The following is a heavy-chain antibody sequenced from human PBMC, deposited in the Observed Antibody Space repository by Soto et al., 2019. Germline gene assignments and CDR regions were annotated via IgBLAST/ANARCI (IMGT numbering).Heavy chain of an antibody. J-gene: IGHJ6*02. Sequence: ASVEVSCKTAGYSFTSYAMHWVRQAPGQRLEWMGWISGGNGNTKYSQRFQGRVTISRDTSASTAYMELSSLRSEDTAVYFCARERGGITIFGVTLGMDVWGPGTTVTVSS. D-gene: IGHD3-3*01. CDR2: ISGGNGNT. CDR3: ARERGGITIFGVTLGMDV. CDR1: GYSFTSYA. V-gene: IGHV1-3*01.